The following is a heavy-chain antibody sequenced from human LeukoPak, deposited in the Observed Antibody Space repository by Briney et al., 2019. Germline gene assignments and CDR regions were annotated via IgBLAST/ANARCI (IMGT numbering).Heavy chain of an antibody. Sequence: SETLSLTCTVSGGSISTGGYYWSWIRQHPGKGLEWIGNIYYSGSTYYSPSLKSRVTMSVDTSKNQFSLTLVSVTAADTAVYFCARAAPNYYDSSGSLRNPYFDYWGQGTLVTVSS. CDR3: ARAAPNYYDSSGSLRNPYFDY. CDR2: IYYSGST. D-gene: IGHD3-22*01. V-gene: IGHV4-31*03. CDR1: GGSISTGGYY. J-gene: IGHJ4*02.